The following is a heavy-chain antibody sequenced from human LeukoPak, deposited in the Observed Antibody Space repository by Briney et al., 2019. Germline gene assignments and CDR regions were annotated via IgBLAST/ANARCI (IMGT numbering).Heavy chain of an antibody. CDR2: ISSRSSYI. CDR1: GFTFSSYS. V-gene: IGHV3-21*01. D-gene: IGHD4-17*01. J-gene: IGHJ4*02. Sequence: GGSLRLSCAASGFTFSSYSMNWVRQAPAKGLEWVSSISSRSSYIYYADSVNGRFTISRDNAKNSLYLQMNRMRAEDTAVYYCASTVTTRYSRDSFTRVYWGQGTLVTVSS. CDR3: ASTVTTRYSRDSFTRVY.